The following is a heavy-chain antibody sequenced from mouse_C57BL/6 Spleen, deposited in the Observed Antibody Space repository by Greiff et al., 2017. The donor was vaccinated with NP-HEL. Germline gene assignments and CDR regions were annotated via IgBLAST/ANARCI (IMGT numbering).Heavy chain of an antibody. D-gene: IGHD2-2*01. CDR1: GYTFTSYW. Sequence: QVQLQQPGAELVKPGASVKMSCKASGYTFTSYWITWVKQRPGQGLEWIGDIYPGSGSTNYNEKFKSKATLTVDTSSSTAYMQLSSLTSEDSAVYYCASIYYGYDDYYAMDYWGQGTSVTVSS. V-gene: IGHV1-55*01. J-gene: IGHJ4*01. CDR3: ASIYYGYDDYYAMDY. CDR2: IYPGSGST.